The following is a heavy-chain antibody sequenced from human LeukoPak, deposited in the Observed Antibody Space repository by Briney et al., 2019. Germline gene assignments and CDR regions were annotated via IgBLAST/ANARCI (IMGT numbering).Heavy chain of an antibody. Sequence: SETLSLTCNVSGASVSSGSYYWSWIRQPPGKELEWIGYIYYSGSTSYNPSLKSRVTISVDTSKNQFSLKLSSVTAADTAVYYCARGRSSGYYPDYWGQGTLVTVSS. CDR3: ARGRSSGYYPDY. CDR2: IYYSGST. V-gene: IGHV4-61*01. CDR1: GASVSSGSYY. J-gene: IGHJ4*02. D-gene: IGHD3-22*01.